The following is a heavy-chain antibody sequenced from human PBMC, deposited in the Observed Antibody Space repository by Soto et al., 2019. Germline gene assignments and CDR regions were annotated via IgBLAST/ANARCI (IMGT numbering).Heavy chain of an antibody. V-gene: IGHV4-31*03. CDR2: IYYSGST. Sequence: SETLSLTCTVSGGSISSGGYYWSWIRQHPGKGLEWIGYIYYSGSTYYNPSLKSRATISVDTSKNQFSLKLSSVTAADTAVYYCARVKLVLETPYTNYYYYGMDVWGQGTTVTVSS. CDR3: ARVKLVLETPYTNYYYYGMDV. CDR1: GGSISSGGYY. J-gene: IGHJ6*02. D-gene: IGHD4-4*01.